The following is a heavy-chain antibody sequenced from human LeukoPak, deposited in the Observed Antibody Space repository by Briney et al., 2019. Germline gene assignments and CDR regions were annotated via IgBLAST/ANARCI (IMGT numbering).Heavy chain of an antibody. CDR3: ARLPYSTAAFDI. CDR2: INASGST. D-gene: IGHD6-13*01. Sequence: SETLSLTCTVSGGSISSHYWTWIRQPAGKGLEWIGRINASGSTRYNPSLKSRVTISVDTSKNQFSLKLSSVTAADTAVYYCARLPYSTAAFDIWGQGTMVTVSS. J-gene: IGHJ3*02. CDR1: GGSISSHY. V-gene: IGHV4-4*07.